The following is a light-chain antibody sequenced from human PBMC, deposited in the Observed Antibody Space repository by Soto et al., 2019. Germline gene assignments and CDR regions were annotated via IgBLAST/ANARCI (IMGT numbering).Light chain of an antibody. V-gene: IGLV2-8*01. Sequence: QSVLTQPPSASGSPGQSVTISCTGTSSDVGAYNYVSWYQQHAGKAPKLVIYEVTKRPSGVPDRFSGSKSANTASLTVSGPQAEDGADYNCSSFASSNTWVFGGGTKLTVL. CDR3: SSFASSNTWV. J-gene: IGLJ3*02. CDR1: SSDVGAYNY. CDR2: EVT.